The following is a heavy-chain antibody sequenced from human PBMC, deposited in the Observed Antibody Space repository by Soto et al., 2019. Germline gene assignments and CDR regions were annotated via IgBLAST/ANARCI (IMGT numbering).Heavy chain of an antibody. CDR2: ISYSGNT. V-gene: IGHV4-59*08. CDR3: ARRYGGAFDI. CDR1: PVDINKYF. Sequence: SETLSLTCSISPVDINKYFWTWIRQSPGKEMEWLGYISYSGNTDYNPSLKSRVTISVDTSKNQFSLNLSSVTAADTAVYYCARRYGGAFDIWGQGTMVTVSS. D-gene: IGHD4-17*01. J-gene: IGHJ3*02.